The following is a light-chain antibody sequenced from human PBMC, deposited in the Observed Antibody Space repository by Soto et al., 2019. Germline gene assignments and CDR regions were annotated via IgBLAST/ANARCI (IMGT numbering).Light chain of an antibody. Sequence: QSALTQPASVSGSPGQSITISCTGTSSDVGGYNYVSWYQQHPGKAPKLMIYDVSNRPSGVSNRFSGSKSGNTASLTISGLQAEDEDDYYCSSYISSSTLVFGTGTKLTVL. CDR3: SSYISSSTLV. CDR2: DVS. V-gene: IGLV2-14*01. J-gene: IGLJ1*01. CDR1: SSDVGGYNY.